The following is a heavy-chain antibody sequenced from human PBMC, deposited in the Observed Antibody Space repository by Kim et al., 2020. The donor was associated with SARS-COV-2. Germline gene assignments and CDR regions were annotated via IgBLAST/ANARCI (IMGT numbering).Heavy chain of an antibody. CDR2: INHGGMT. V-gene: IGHV4-34*10. CDR3: SARDPNLYGLGAYYYISGLAY. Sequence: SETLSLTCAVYGGSFSGYYWTWIRQSPGKGLEWMGVINHGGMTNFNPSLRSRITMSVDTSKTEFSLRLESVTAADTAVYYCSARDPNLYGLGAYYYISGLAYWGKGILVTVSS. J-gene: IGHJ4*02. CDR1: GGSFSGYY. D-gene: IGHD6-19*01.